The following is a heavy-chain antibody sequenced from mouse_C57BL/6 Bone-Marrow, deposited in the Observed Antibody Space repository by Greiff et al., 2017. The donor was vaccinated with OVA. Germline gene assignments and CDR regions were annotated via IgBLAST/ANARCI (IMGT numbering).Heavy chain of an antibody. V-gene: IGHV1-69*01. Sequence: QVQLKQPGAELVMPGASVKLSCKASGYTFTSYWMHWVKQRPGQGLEWIGEIDPSDSYTNYNQKIKGKSTLTVDKSSSTAYMQLSSLTSGDSAVYYCARGVYPAWFAYWGQGTLVTVSA. J-gene: IGHJ3*01. CDR3: ARGVYPAWFAY. CDR1: GYTFTSYW. CDR2: IDPSDSYT.